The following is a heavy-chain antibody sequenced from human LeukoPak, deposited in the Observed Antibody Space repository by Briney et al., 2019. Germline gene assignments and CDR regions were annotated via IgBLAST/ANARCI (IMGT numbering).Heavy chain of an antibody. D-gene: IGHD4-23*01. CDR1: GFTFSSYS. J-gene: IGHJ4*02. CDR2: INQDGSEN. CDR3: ATRGLRWFFDY. V-gene: IGHV3-7*01. Sequence: GGSLRLSCAASGFTFSSYSLNWVRQAPGKGLEWVANINQDGSENYYVDSVKGRFTISRDNAKNSLYLQMNSLRAEDTAVYYCATRGLRWFFDYWGQGTLVTVSS.